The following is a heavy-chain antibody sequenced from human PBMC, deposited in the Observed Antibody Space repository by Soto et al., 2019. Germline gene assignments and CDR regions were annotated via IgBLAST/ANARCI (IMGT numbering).Heavy chain of an antibody. Sequence: GGSLRLSCAASGFTFSSYAMSWVRQAPGKGLEWVSAISGSGGSTYYADSVKGRFTVSRDNSKNTLYLQMNSLRAEDTAVYYCAKDRGTAMALDYFDYWGQGTLVTVSS. CDR3: AKDRGTAMALDYFDY. D-gene: IGHD5-18*01. CDR1: GFTFSSYA. V-gene: IGHV3-23*01. CDR2: ISGSGGST. J-gene: IGHJ4*02.